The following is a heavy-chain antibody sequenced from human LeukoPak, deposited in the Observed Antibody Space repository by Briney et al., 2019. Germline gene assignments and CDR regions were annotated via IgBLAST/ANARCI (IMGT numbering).Heavy chain of an antibody. CDR1: GFTFSSYW. Sequence: PGGSLRLFCAASGFTFSSYWMHWVRHAPGKVLVWVSRINSDGSSTSYADSVKGRFIISRDNAKNTLYLQMNSLGAEDTAVYYCFRGRADYWGQGTLVTVSS. V-gene: IGHV3-74*01. CDR3: FRGRADY. CDR2: INSDGSST. J-gene: IGHJ4*02.